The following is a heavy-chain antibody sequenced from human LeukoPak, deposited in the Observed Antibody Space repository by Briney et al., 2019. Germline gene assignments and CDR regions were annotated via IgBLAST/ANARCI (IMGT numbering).Heavy chain of an antibody. CDR3: ARGGGIVVTAYYFDY. V-gene: IGHV1-46*01. CDR2: IYPRDGST. D-gene: IGHD3-22*01. J-gene: IGHJ4*02. Sequence: ASVKVSCKASGYTFTSNYIHWVRQAPGQGLEWMGMIYPRDGSTSYAQKFQGRVTVTRDTSTSTVHMELSGLRSEDTAIYYCARGGGIVVTAYYFDYWGQGTLVTVSS. CDR1: GYTFTSNY.